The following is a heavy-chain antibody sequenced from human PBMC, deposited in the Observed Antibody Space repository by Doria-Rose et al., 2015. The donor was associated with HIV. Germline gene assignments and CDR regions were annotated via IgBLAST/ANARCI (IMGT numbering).Heavy chain of an antibody. J-gene: IGHJ4*02. Sequence: NWWSWVRQPPGKGLEWIGQIYHSGNTNYNPSLKSRVTISVDKSKNQFSLKLTSVTAADTAVYYCARDLGIQLWLGYWGQGTLVTVSS. D-gene: IGHD5-18*01. V-gene: IGHV4-4*02. CDR1: NW. CDR2: IYHSGNT. CDR3: ARDLGIQLWLGY.